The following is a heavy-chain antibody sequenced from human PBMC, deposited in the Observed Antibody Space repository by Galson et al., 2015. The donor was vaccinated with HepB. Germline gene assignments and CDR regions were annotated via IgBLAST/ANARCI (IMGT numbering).Heavy chain of an antibody. D-gene: IGHD3-22*01. CDR3: ATGSSGYYYGLFDY. V-gene: IGHV1-24*01. J-gene: IGHJ4*02. CDR1: GYTLTELS. CDR2: FDPEDGET. Sequence: SVKVSCKVSGYTLTELSMHWVRQAPGKGLEWMGGFDPEDGETIYAQKFQGRVTMTEDTSTDTAYMELSSLRSEDTAVYYCATGSSGYYYGLFDYWGQGTLVTVSS.